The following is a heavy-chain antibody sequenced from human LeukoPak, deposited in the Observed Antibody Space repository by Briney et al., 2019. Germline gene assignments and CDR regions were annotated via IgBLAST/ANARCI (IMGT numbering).Heavy chain of an antibody. CDR3: AREERLVAFDI. CDR2: IYSGGST. Sequence: ESGGSLRLSCAASGFTFSTYSMNWVRQAPGKGLEWVSVIYSGGSTYYADSVKGRFTISRDNSKNTLYLQMNSLRAEDTAVYYCAREERLVAFDIWGQGTMVTVSS. V-gene: IGHV3-53*01. D-gene: IGHD3-9*01. CDR1: GFTFSTYS. J-gene: IGHJ3*02.